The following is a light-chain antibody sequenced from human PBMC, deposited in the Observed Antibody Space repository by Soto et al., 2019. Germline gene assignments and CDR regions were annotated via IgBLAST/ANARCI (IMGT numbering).Light chain of an antibody. CDR1: SSNIGAGYD. CDR3: QSYDSSLSFYV. Sequence: QSVLTQPPSVSGAPGQRVTISSTGSSSNIGAGYDVHWYQQLPGTAPKLLIYGNSNRPSGVPDRFSGSKSGTSASLAITGLQAEDEADYYCQSYDSSLSFYVFGTGTKVTVL. J-gene: IGLJ1*01. V-gene: IGLV1-40*01. CDR2: GNS.